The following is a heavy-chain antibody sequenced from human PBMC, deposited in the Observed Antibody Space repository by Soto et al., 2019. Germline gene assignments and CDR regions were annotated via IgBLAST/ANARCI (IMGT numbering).Heavy chain of an antibody. CDR1: GFTFSSYA. J-gene: IGHJ6*02. D-gene: IGHD3-3*01. CDR3: AKEIRDFWSGYSGGRGSLPHYYYYYGMDV. V-gene: IGHV3-23*01. Sequence: EVQLLESGGGLVQPGGSLRLSCAASGFTFSSYAMSWVRQAPGKGLEWVSAISGSGAGTYYADSVKGRFTISRDNSKNTLYLQMNSLRAEDTAVYYCAKEIRDFWSGYSGGRGSLPHYYYYYGMDVWGQGTTVTVSS. CDR2: ISGSGAGT.